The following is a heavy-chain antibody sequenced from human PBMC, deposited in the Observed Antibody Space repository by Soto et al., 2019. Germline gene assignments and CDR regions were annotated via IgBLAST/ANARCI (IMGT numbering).Heavy chain of an antibody. CDR3: ARVKAAAGKGNYYYSGMDV. J-gene: IGHJ6*02. CDR2: ISAYNGNT. V-gene: IGHV1-18*04. D-gene: IGHD6-13*01. Sequence: GASVKVSCKASGYTFTSYGISWVRQAPGQGLEWMGWISAYNGNTNYAQRLQGRVTMTTDTSTSTAYMELRSLRSDDTAVYYCARVKAAAGKGNYYYSGMDVWGQGTTVTVSS. CDR1: GYTFTSYG.